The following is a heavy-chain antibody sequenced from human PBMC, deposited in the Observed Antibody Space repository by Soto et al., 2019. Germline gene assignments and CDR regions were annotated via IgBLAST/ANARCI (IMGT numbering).Heavy chain of an antibody. V-gene: IGHV4-4*02. CDR2: VSLSGIT. CDR1: DGYSIIPSW. CDR3: ATTPGTVAWNY. D-gene: IGHD2-15*01. Sequence: SETLSLTGSVSDGYSIIPSWWSCVHQHPVKGLEWIGEVSLSGITDYDPSLTSRVTMSVDESTNQFSLNLRSVTAADTAVYYCATTPGTVAWNYWGQGTLVTVSS. J-gene: IGHJ4*02.